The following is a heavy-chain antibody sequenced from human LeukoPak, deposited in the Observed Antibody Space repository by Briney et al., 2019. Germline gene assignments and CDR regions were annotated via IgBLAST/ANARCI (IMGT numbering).Heavy chain of an antibody. CDR1: GFTFSSYW. Sequence: AGSLRLSCAASGFTFSSYWMHWVRQAPGKGLVWVSRINSDGRSTSYADSVKGRFTISRDNAKNTLYLQMNSLRAEDTAVYYCARLLIAVAGSAQDYWGQGTLVTVSS. V-gene: IGHV3-74*01. CDR3: ARLLIAVAGSAQDY. J-gene: IGHJ4*02. CDR2: INSDGRST. D-gene: IGHD6-19*01.